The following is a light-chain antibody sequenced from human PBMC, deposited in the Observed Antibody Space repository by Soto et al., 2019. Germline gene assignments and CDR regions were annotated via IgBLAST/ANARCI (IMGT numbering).Light chain of an antibody. CDR1: QDISRW. Sequence: DIQMTQSPSSVSASVGDRVTITCRATQDISRWLAWYQQKPGKAPELLIQAASSLQSGVPSRFSGSGSGTDLTLTISSLQPEDFATYYCQQANSFPFTFGPGTKVDIK. V-gene: IGKV1-12*01. J-gene: IGKJ3*01. CDR2: AAS. CDR3: QQANSFPFT.